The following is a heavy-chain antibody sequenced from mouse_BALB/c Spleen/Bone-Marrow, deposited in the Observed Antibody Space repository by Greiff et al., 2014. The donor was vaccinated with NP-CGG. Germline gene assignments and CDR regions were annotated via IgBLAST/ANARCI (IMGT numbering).Heavy chain of an antibody. CDR3: ARHEDRDYHGFAY. D-gene: IGHD1-2*01. V-gene: IGHV1-62-2*01. Sequence: QVQLQQPGAELVKPGASVKLSCKASGYTFTEYFIHWVKQRPGQGLEWIGWFYPGSGSIKYNEKFKNKATMTADKSSSTVYMELSRLTSEDSAVYFGARHEDRDYHGFAYWGQGTLVTVSA. CDR1: GYTFTEYF. J-gene: IGHJ3*01. CDR2: FYPGSGSI.